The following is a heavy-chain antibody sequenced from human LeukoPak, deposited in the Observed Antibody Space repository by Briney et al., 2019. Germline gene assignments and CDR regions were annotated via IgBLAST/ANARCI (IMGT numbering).Heavy chain of an antibody. V-gene: IGHV3-33*08. J-gene: IGHJ6*04. CDR1: GFTFSSYG. CDR2: IWYDGSNK. D-gene: IGHD3-10*01. Sequence: GGSLRLSCAASGFTFSSYGMHWVRQAPGKGLEWVAVIWYDGSNKYYADSVKGRFTISRDNSKNTLYLQMNSLRAEDTAVYYCARVRGYYGSGVYYYGMDVWGKGTTVTVSS. CDR3: ARVRGYYGSGVYYYGMDV.